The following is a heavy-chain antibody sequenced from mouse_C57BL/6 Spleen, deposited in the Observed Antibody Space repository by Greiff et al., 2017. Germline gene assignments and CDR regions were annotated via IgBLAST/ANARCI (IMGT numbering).Heavy chain of an antibody. CDR1: GYTFTSYW. V-gene: IGHV1-61*01. CDR2: IYPSDSET. D-gene: IGHD2-3*01. Sequence: QVQLKQPGAELVRPGSSVKLSCKASGYTFTSYWMDWVKQRPGQGLEWIGNIYPSDSETHYNQKFKDKATLTVDKSSSTAYMQLSSLTSEDSAVYYCARSPHDGYSSAYWGQGTRVTVSA. CDR3: ARSPHDGYSSAY. J-gene: IGHJ3*01.